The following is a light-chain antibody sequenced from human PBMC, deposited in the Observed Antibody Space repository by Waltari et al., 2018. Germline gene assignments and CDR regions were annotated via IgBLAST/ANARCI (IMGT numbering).Light chain of an antibody. J-gene: IGLJ1*01. CDR3: HVWHPHVDPGV. V-gene: IGLV3-21*04. CDR2: YDR. Sequence: SYVVTQPPSVSVAPGETAPIPCGGGHIGTYILHWYQQKAGQAPVLVIFYDRDRPSGIPDRFSGSNSGNTATLTISRVEAGDEARYYCHVWHPHVDPGVFGTGTEVTVL. CDR1: HIGTYI.